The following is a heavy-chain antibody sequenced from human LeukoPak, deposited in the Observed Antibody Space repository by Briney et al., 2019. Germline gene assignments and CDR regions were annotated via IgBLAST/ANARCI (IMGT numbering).Heavy chain of an antibody. Sequence: PSETLSLTCTVSGGSISSYYWSWIRQPPGKGLEWIGYIYYSGSTNYNPSLKSRVTISVDTSKNQFSLKLSSVTAADTAVYYCARGKQPRYFDYWGQGTLVTVSS. V-gene: IGHV4-59*01. CDR2: IYYSGST. D-gene: IGHD5-18*01. CDR3: ARGKQPRYFDY. CDR1: GGSISSYY. J-gene: IGHJ4*02.